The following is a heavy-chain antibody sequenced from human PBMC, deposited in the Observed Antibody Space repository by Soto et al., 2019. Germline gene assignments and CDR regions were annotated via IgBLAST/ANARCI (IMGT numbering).Heavy chain of an antibody. Sequence: SETLSLTCAVSGRSIRSSSYYWGWIRQPPGKGLEWIGSFYYSESTYYNPSLKSRVTISVDTSKNQFSLKLSSVTAADTAVYYCATITIFGVVPNYFAYWGQGTLVTVS. V-gene: IGHV4-39*01. D-gene: IGHD3-3*01. CDR2: FYYSEST. CDR1: GRSIRSSSYY. CDR3: ATITIFGVVPNYFAY. J-gene: IGHJ4*02.